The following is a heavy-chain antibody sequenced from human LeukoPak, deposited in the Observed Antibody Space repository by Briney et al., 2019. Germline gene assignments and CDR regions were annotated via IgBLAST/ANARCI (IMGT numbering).Heavy chain of an antibody. V-gene: IGHV3-64*01. Sequence: PGGSLRLSCAASGFTFSTYSMHRVRQAPGKGLEYVSAITSNGGKTYYANSVKGRFTISRDNSKNTLYLQMGSLRAEDMAVYYCARWGGRYPFDYWGQGTLVTVSS. CDR3: ARWGGRYPFDY. CDR2: ITSNGGKT. J-gene: IGHJ4*02. D-gene: IGHD6-19*01. CDR1: GFTFSTYS.